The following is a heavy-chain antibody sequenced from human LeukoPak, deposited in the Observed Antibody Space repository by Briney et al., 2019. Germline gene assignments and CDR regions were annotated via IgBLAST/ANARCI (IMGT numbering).Heavy chain of an antibody. CDR1: GFTFSSYA. J-gene: IGHJ4*02. Sequence: PGGSLRLSCAASGFTFSSYAMSWVRQAPGKGLEWVSVIYSGGSTYYADSVKGRFTISRDNPKNTLYLQMNSLRAEDTAVYYCASLGYSSIRRYYFDYWGQGTLVTVSS. V-gene: IGHV3-66*01. CDR2: IYSGGST. D-gene: IGHD6-13*01. CDR3: ASLGYSSIRRYYFDY.